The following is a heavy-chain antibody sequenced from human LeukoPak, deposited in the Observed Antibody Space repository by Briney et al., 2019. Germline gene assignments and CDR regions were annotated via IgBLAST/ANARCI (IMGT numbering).Heavy chain of an antibody. CDR2: INHSGST. CDR1: GGSFSGYY. D-gene: IGHD3-3*01. V-gene: IGHV4-34*01. Sequence: SETLSLTCAVYGGSFSGYYWSWIRQPPGKGLEWIGEINHSGSTNYNPSLKSRVTISVDTSKNQFSLKLSSVTAADTAVYYCARDHPPFYDFWSGYSTYYGMDVWGQGTTVTVSS. J-gene: IGHJ6*02. CDR3: ARDHPPFYDFWSGYSTYYGMDV.